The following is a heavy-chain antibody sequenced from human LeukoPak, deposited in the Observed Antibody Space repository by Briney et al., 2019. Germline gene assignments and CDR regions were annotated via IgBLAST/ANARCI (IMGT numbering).Heavy chain of an antibody. V-gene: IGHV3-33*01. CDR2: IWTDGLKK. CDR3: ARGELGGAFDL. D-gene: IGHD3-16*01. J-gene: IGHJ3*01. CDR1: QFTFNNYG. Sequence: GRSLRLSCEASQFTFNNYGLHWVRQAPGRGLEWVAFIWTDGLKKSYADSVKGRFTISSDPSKNAQFLQMNSLRVEDTATYYCARGELGGAFDLWGRGTRVTVSS.